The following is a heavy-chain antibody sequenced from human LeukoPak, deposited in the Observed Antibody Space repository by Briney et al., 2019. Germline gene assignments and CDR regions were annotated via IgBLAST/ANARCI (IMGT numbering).Heavy chain of an antibody. V-gene: IGHV4-38-2*02. CDR2: IYHSGIT. CDR3: ARARGPTGSYFYMDV. D-gene: IGHD1-26*01. Sequence: PSETLSLTCTVSGYSISSGYYWGCIRQPPGKGLEWIGSIYHSGITYYNPSLKSRVTISVDTSKNQFSLNLSSVTAADTAVYYCARARGPTGSYFYMDVWGKGTTVTVSS. J-gene: IGHJ6*03. CDR1: GYSISSGYY.